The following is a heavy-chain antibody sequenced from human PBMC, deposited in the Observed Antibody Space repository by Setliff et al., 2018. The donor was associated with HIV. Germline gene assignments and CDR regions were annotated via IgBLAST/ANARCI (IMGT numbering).Heavy chain of an antibody. Sequence: GASVKVSCKASGYTFSSYAMHWVRQAPGQRLEWMGWINAGNGNTNYAQQLQGRVTFTWDTSASTAYMELSSLRSEDTALYYCARDSGDDYSDYYYYGMDVWGQGTTVTVSS. CDR3: ARDSGDDYSDYYYYGMDV. V-gene: IGHV1-3*01. CDR2: INAGNGNT. CDR1: GYTFSSYA. D-gene: IGHD4-4*01. J-gene: IGHJ6*02.